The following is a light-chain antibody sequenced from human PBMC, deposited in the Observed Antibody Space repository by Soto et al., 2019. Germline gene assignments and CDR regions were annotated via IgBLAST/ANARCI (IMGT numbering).Light chain of an antibody. Sequence: EIVLTQSPGTLSLSPGERATLSCRASQSVSSSYLAWYQQKPGQAPRLLIYGVSSRATGFPDRFSGSGSGTDFTLTISRLEPEDFAVYYCQQYGSSPSWTFGQGTKVEIK. J-gene: IGKJ1*01. CDR2: GVS. CDR1: QSVSSSY. V-gene: IGKV3-20*01. CDR3: QQYGSSPSWT.